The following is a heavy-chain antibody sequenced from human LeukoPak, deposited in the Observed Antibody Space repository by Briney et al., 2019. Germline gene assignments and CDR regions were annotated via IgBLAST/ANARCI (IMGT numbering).Heavy chain of an antibody. J-gene: IGHJ5*02. V-gene: IGHV4-39*07. Sequence: SETLSLTCTVSGGSISSSGYYWGWIRQPPRKGLEWIGNIYYTGSSSYNSSLKSRVTISVDTSKNQFSLQLSSVTAADTAVYYCARENYCTNGACWAFDPWGQGTLVTVSS. CDR3: ARENYCTNGACWAFDP. CDR1: GGSISSSGYY. D-gene: IGHD2-8*01. CDR2: IYYTGSS.